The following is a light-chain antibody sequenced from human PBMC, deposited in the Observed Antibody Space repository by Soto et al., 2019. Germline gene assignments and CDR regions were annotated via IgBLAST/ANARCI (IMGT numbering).Light chain of an antibody. V-gene: IGLV2-14*01. J-gene: IGLJ1*01. Sequence: QSVLTQPASVSGSPGQSITISCTGTSSDVGGYNYVSWYQQHPGKAPKLMIYEVSNRPSGVSNRFSGSKSGNTASLTISGLQAEDEADYYCSSYTSSSISEVFGTRTKVTVL. CDR3: SSYTSSSISEV. CDR2: EVS. CDR1: SSDVGGYNY.